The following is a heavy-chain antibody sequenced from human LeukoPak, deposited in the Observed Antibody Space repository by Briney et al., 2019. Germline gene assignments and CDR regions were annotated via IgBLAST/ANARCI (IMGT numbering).Heavy chain of an antibody. V-gene: IGHV4-59*08. CDR3: ARRAPYSYEWSTLDY. CDR1: GDSISGYF. D-gene: IGHD5-18*01. J-gene: IGHJ4*02. Sequence: PSETLSLTCTVSGDSISGYFWNWIRQPPGKGLEWIGYIYNSENTSCNPSLKSRATISVDTSKNQFSLKLSSVTAADTAVYYCARRAPYSYEWSTLDYWGQGTLVTVSS. CDR2: IYNSENT.